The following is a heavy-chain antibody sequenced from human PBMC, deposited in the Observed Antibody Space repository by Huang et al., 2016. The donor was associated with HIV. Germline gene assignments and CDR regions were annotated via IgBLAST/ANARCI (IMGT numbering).Heavy chain of an antibody. Sequence: QLQLQESGPGLVKPSETLSLTCTVSGGSISTSGYYWGWIRQPPGKGLEWIGNIYYRGSTAYNPSLKSRVTRAGDTSKSQFSLKLSSVTAADTAVYYCARQDTSGWYADPYYFDYWGQGTLVTVSS. J-gene: IGHJ4*02. V-gene: IGHV4-39*01. CDR2: IYYRGST. CDR3: ARQDTSGWYADPYYFDY. D-gene: IGHD6-19*01. CDR1: GGSISTSGYY.